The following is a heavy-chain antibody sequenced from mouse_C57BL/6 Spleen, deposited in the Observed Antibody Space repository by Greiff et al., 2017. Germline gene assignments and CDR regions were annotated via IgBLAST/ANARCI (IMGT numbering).Heavy chain of an antibody. Sequence: VQLQQSGAELMKPGASVKLSCKATGYTFTGYWIAWVKQRPGPGLEWIGVILPGSGSTNYNEKFTGKATITADTSSSTAYMQLSSLSTGDAAVYYCAYSDFDYWGQGTTLTVSS. D-gene: IGHD1-1*01. CDR3: AYSDFDY. V-gene: IGHV1-9*01. CDR2: ILPGSGST. J-gene: IGHJ2*01. CDR1: GYTFTGYW.